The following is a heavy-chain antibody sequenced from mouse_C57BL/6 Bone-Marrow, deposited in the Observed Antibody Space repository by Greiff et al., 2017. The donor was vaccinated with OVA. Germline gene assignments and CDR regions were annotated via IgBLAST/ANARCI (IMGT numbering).Heavy chain of an antibody. V-gene: IGHV14-2*01. CDR3: APDGYYGYWYFDV. CDR1: GFNIKDYY. CDR2: IDPEDGET. Sequence: VQLQQSGAELVKPGASVKLSCTASGFNIKDYYMHWVKQRTEQGLEWIGRIDPEDGETKYDPKFQGKATITADTSSNTAYLQLSSLTSEDTAVYYCAPDGYYGYWYFDVWGTGTTVTVSS. J-gene: IGHJ1*03. D-gene: IGHD2-3*01.